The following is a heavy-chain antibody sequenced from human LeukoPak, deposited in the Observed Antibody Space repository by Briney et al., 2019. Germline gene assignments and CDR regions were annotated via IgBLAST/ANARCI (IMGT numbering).Heavy chain of an antibody. J-gene: IGHJ4*02. CDR3: ARGGWNDATYY. V-gene: IGHV4-59*01. D-gene: IGHD1-1*01. CDR2: IYYTGTT. CDR1: GGSISSYY. Sequence: KTSETLSLTCAVSGGSISSYYWSWIRQPPGKGLEWIGFIYYTGTTNHNPSPKSRVTISVDTSKKKFSLKLSSVTAADTAVYYCARGGWNDATYYWGQGTLVTVSS.